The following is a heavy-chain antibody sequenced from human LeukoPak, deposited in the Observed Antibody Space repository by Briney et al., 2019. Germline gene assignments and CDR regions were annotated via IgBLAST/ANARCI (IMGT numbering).Heavy chain of an antibody. D-gene: IGHD2-15*01. CDR3: ARPSCSGGSCYPYYFDY. CDR1: GFTFSSYA. Sequence: GGSLRLSCAASGFTFSSYAMHWVRQAPGKVLEWVAVIWYDDSNKYYADSVKGRFTVSRDNSKNTLYLQMNSLRAEDTAVYYCARPSCSGGSCYPYYFDYWGQGTLVTVSS. J-gene: IGHJ4*02. CDR2: IWYDDSNK. V-gene: IGHV3-33*08.